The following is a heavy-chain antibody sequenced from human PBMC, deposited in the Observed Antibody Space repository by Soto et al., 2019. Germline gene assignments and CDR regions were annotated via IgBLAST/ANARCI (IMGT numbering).Heavy chain of an antibody. CDR2: INPNSGGT. J-gene: IGHJ6*02. Sequence: QVQLVQSGAEVKKPGASLKVSCKASGYIFTDYYMHWVRQAPGQGLEWMGWINPNSGGTNYAQKFQGWVTMNRDTSISTVYMEVTRLRSDDTAVYYCARNIGRVVWFRGDYYGMDVWGQGTTVIVSS. D-gene: IGHD3-10*01. CDR1: GYIFTDYY. CDR3: ARNIGRVVWFRGDYYGMDV. V-gene: IGHV1-2*04.